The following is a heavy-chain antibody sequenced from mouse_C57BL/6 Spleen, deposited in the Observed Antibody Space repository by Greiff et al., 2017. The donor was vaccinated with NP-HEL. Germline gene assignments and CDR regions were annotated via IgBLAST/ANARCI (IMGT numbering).Heavy chain of an antibody. J-gene: IGHJ2*01. CDR1: GYTFTSYT. Sequence: VQLQQSGAELARPGASVKMSCKASGYTFTSYTMHWVKQRPGQGLEWIGYINPSSGYTKYNQKFKDKATLTADKSSSTAYMKLSSLTSEDSAVYYCARSRTTVVAPGYFDYWGQGTTLTVSS. D-gene: IGHD1-1*01. CDR2: INPSSGYT. CDR3: ARSRTTVVAPGYFDY. V-gene: IGHV1-4*01.